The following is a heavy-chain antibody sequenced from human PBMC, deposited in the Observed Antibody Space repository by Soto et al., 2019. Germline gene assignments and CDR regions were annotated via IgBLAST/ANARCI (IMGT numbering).Heavy chain of an antibody. J-gene: IGHJ6*02. D-gene: IGHD6-25*01. CDR3: ARDERGSSVVLMF. Sequence: PGGSLRLSCAASGFTFSSYAMHWVRQAPGKGLEWVAVISYDGSNKYYADSVKGRFTISRDNSKNTLYLQMNSLRAEDTAVYYCARDERGSSVVLMFWGQGTTVTVSS. V-gene: IGHV3-30-3*01. CDR2: ISYDGSNK. CDR1: GFTFSSYA.